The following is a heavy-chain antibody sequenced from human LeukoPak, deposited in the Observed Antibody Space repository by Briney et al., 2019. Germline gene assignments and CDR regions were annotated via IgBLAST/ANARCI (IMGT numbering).Heavy chain of an antibody. D-gene: IGHD2-8*02. CDR3: ARLFGGVTTFDY. V-gene: IGHV3-11*04. CDR1: GFTFSDYY. CDR2: ISRDATII. J-gene: IGHJ4*02. Sequence: GGSLRLSCVASGFTFSDYYLTWIRQAPGKGLEWVSYISRDATIIYYSDSVKGRFTISRDNAKNSLYLQMNSLRAEDTAVYYCARLFGGVTTFDYWGQGALVTVSS.